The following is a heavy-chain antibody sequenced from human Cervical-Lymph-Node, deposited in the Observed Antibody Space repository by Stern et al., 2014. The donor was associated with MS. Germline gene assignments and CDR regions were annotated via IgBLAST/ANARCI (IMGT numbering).Heavy chain of an antibody. J-gene: IGHJ4*02. Sequence: VQLVESGAEVKKPGASVKVSCKASRYTFTDYAIHWVRQAPGQRLELMGWINAANGDTKYSQKYQDRITNTRDTSAGTAYMELSSLRSEDTAVYYCAREKRGATGTLFDYWGQGTLVTVSS. V-gene: IGHV1-3*01. CDR1: RYTFTDYA. D-gene: IGHD1-1*01. CDR3: AREKRGATGTLFDY. CDR2: INAANGDT.